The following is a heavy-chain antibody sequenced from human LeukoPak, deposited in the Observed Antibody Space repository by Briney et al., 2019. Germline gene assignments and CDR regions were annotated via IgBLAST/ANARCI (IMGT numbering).Heavy chain of an antibody. CDR3: AREFSKRSPLDY. CDR2: INPNSGGT. D-gene: IGHD3-10*01. CDR1: GYTFTGYY. J-gene: IGHJ4*02. V-gene: IGHV1-2*02. Sequence: WASVKVSCKSSGYTFTGYYMHWVRPAPGQGLEWMGWINPNSGGTNYAQKFQGRVTMTRDTSISTAYMELSRLRSDDTAVYYCAREFSKRSPLDYWGQGTLVTVSS.